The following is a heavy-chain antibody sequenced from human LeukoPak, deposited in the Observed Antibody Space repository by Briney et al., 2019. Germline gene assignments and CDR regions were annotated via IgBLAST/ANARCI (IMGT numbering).Heavy chain of an antibody. CDR2: IIPILGTA. J-gene: IGHJ3*02. Sequence: SVKVSCKASGGTFSSYAISWVRQAPGQGLEWMGRIIPILGTANYAQKFQGRVTITADESTSTAYMELSSLRSEDTAVYYCASLYYYDSSGYPRAFDIWGQGTMVTVSS. D-gene: IGHD3-22*01. V-gene: IGHV1-69*11. CDR1: GGTFSSYA. CDR3: ASLYYYDSSGYPRAFDI.